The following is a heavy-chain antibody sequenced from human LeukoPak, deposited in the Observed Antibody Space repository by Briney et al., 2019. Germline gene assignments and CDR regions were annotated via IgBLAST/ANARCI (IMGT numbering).Heavy chain of an antibody. J-gene: IGHJ4*02. CDR3: ARDSRRWGSSIQYYFDY. Sequence: GGSLRLSCAASGFTFSSYATHWVRQAPGKGLEWVAVISYDGSNKYYADSVKGRFTISRDNSKNTLYLQMNSLRAEDTAVYYCARDSRRWGSSIQYYFDYWGQGTLVTVSS. CDR1: GFTFSSYA. CDR2: ISYDGSNK. D-gene: IGHD2-21*01. V-gene: IGHV3-30*04.